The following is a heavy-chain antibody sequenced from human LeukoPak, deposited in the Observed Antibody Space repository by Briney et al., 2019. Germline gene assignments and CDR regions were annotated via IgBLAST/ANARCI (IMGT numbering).Heavy chain of an antibody. CDR1: GYIFITSS. CDR3: VGGSLGY. V-gene: IGHV1-3*01. Sequence: GASVKVSCKTLGYIFITSSIYWVRQAPGQRLEWLGWITVASGNTRYSENLQGRVTLTRDTSANTAYMELHNLKFEDTAVYYCVGGSLGYWGQGTLVTVSP. CDR2: ITVASGNT. J-gene: IGHJ4*02.